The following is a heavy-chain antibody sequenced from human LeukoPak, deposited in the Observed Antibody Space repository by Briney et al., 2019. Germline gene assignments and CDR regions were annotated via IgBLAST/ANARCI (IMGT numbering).Heavy chain of an antibody. D-gene: IGHD6-19*01. CDR2: IIPIFGTA. Sequence: GASVKVSCKASGGTFSSYAISWVRQAPGQGLEWMGGIIPIFGTANYAQKFQGRVTITADESTSTAYMELSSLRSEDTAVYYCARERPYSSGWDKYDYWGQGTPVTVSS. V-gene: IGHV1-69*01. CDR3: ARERPYSSGWDKYDY. J-gene: IGHJ4*02. CDR1: GGTFSSYA.